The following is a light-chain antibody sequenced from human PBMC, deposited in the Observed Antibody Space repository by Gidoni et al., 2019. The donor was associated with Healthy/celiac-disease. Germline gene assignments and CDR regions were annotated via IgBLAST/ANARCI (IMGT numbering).Light chain of an antibody. CDR3: SSYTSSSTLHVV. Sequence: QSALTQPASVSGSPGQPIPISCTGTSSDVGGSNYVSWYQQHPGKAPKLMIYEVSNRPSGVSNRFSGSKSGNTASLTISGLQAEDEADYYCSSYTSSSTLHVVFGGGTKLTVL. V-gene: IGLV2-14*01. CDR1: SSDVGGSNY. CDR2: EVS. J-gene: IGLJ2*01.